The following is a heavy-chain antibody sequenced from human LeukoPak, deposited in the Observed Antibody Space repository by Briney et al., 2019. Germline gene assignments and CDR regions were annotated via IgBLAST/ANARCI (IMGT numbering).Heavy chain of an antibody. CDR1: GFTVSGNY. CDR2: LYSGGST. V-gene: IGHV3-66*01. D-gene: IGHD4-23*01. J-gene: IGHJ6*02. Sequence: TGGSLRLSCAASGFTVSGNYMSWVRQAPRKGLEWVSLLYSGGSTYYADSVKGRFSISRDNSKNTLYLQMNSLRAEDTAVYYCASRGKGYYYGMDVWGQGTTVTVSS. CDR3: ASRGKGYYYGMDV.